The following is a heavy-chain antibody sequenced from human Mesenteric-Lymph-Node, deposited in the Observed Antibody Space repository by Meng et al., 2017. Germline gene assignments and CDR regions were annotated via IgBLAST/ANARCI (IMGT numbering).Heavy chain of an antibody. Sequence: LSLTCAASGFTFSSYAMSWVRQAPGKGLEWVSAISGSGGSTYYADSVKGRFTISRDNSKNTLYLQMNSLRAEDTAVYYCAKLARALVGATPQKDWGQGTLVTVSS. CDR2: ISGSGGST. D-gene: IGHD1-26*01. CDR1: GFTFSSYA. J-gene: IGHJ4*02. CDR3: AKLARALVGATPQKD. V-gene: IGHV3-23*01.